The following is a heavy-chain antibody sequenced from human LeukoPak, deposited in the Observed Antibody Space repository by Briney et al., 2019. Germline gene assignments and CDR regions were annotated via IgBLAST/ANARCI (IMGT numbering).Heavy chain of an antibody. CDR2: IYHSGST. D-gene: IGHD2-2*02. CDR3: ATIYPLTLYGMDV. J-gene: IGHJ6*02. V-gene: IGHV4-30-2*01. Sequence: TSETLSLTCAVSGGSISSGGYSWSWIRQPPGKGLEWIGYIYHSGSTYYNPSLKSRVTISVDTSKNQFSLKLSSVTAADTAVYYCATIYPLTLYGMDVWGQGTTVTVSS. CDR1: GGSISSGGYS.